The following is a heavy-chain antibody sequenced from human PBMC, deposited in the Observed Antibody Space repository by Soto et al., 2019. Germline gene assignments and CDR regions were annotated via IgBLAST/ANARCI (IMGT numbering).Heavy chain of an antibody. D-gene: IGHD3-22*01. V-gene: IGHV3-23*01. Sequence: GGSLRLSCAASGFTFSNFALTWVRRAPGKGLEWVSAISANGVSTYYADSVKGRFTISRDTSKNTLYLQVSSLRAEDTAVYYCAKNSGGDYYDSSGIEYWGQGTLVTVSS. CDR2: ISANGVST. J-gene: IGHJ4*02. CDR3: AKNSGGDYYDSSGIEY. CDR1: GFTFSNFA.